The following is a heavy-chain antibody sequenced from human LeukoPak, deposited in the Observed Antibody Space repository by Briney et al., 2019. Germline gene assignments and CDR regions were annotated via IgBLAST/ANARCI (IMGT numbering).Heavy chain of an antibody. V-gene: IGHV3-7*03. Sequence: GGSLRLSCAASGFTFSSYWMTWVRQGPGKGLEWVANIKPDGSLIYYVDSVKGRFTISRDNAKNSLYLQMNSLRAEDTAVYYCAKDVRARRRPGTFDYWGQGTLVTVSS. CDR1: GFTFSSYW. CDR2: IKPDGSLI. D-gene: IGHD1-14*01. J-gene: IGHJ4*02. CDR3: AKDVRARRRPGTFDY.